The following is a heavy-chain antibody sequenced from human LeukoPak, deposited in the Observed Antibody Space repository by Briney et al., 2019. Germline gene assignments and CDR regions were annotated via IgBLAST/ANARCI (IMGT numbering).Heavy chain of an antibody. V-gene: IGHV3-11*01. CDR1: GFTFEDYE. CDR2: ISETGNTK. J-gene: IGHJ4*02. Sequence: GSLRPSCEAAGFTFEDYEMCWFRQAPGRGREWILYISETGNTKYYADSVRGRFSISRDNAKSSLYLQMSTLRVEDTAVYYCARDRAFGVDFDYWGQGTLVTVSS. CDR3: ARDRAFGVDFDY. D-gene: IGHD3-16*01.